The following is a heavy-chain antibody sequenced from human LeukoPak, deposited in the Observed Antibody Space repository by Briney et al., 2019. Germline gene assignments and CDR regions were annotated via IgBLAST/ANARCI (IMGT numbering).Heavy chain of an antibody. V-gene: IGHV1-46*01. D-gene: IGHD5-24*01. CDR1: GYTFTSYY. J-gene: IGHJ3*02. CDR3: ARDRSWGYIDAFNI. Sequence: ASVKVSCKASGYTFTSYYMHWVRQAPGQGLEWMGIINPSGGSTSYAQKFQGRVTMTTDTSTSIAYMELRSLRSDDTAVYYCARDRSWGYIDAFNIWGQGTMVTVSS. CDR2: INPSGGST.